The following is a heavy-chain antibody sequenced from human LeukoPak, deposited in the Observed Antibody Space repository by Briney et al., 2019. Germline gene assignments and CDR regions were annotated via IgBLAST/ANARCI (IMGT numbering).Heavy chain of an antibody. D-gene: IGHD3-22*01. CDR3: AKDISAGYYEAYYYYYMDV. CDR1: GFTFSSYS. J-gene: IGHJ6*03. Sequence: MSGGSLRLSCAASGFTFSSYSMNWVRQAPGKGLEWVSSISSSSSYIYYADSVKVRFTISRDNAKNSLYLQMNSLRAEDTAVYYCAKDISAGYYEAYYYYYMDVWGKGTTVTVSS. CDR2: ISSSSSYI. V-gene: IGHV3-21*01.